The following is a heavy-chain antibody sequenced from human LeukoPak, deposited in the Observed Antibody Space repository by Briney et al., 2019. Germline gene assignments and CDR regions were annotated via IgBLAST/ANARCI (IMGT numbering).Heavy chain of an antibody. D-gene: IGHD3-22*01. J-gene: IGHJ6*03. V-gene: IGHV3-20*04. CDR2: INWNGGST. Sequence: GGSLRLSCAASGFTFDDYGMSWVRQAPGKGLEWVSGINWNGGSTGYADSVKGRFTISRDNAKNSLYLQMNSLRAEDTALYYCARVAYYYDSSGSLQPWGIHYYYYYYMDVWGKGTTVTVSS. CDR3: ARVAYYYDSSGSLQPWGIHYYYYYYMDV. CDR1: GFTFDDYG.